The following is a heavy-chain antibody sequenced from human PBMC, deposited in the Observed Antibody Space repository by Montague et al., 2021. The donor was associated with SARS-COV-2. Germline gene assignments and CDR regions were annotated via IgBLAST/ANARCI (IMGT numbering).Heavy chain of an antibody. V-gene: IGHV6-1*01. CDR2: TYYRSQWYE. CDR3: ARGAYHDLYYYYHGMDV. J-gene: IGHJ6*02. D-gene: IGHD2-2*01. Sequence: CAISGDSASSKGAAWNWIRQSPSRGLEWLGRTYYRSQWYEDYAVSVKGRITIKPDTSKNQFSLHLESVSPDDTALYYCARGAYHDLYYYYHGMDVWGRGTTVSVSS. CDR1: GDSASSKGAA.